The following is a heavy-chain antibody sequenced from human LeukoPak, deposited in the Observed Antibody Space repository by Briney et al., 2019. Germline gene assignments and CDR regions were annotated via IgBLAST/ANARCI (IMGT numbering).Heavy chain of an antibody. Sequence: QTGGSLRLSCAASGFTVSSNYVSWVRQAPGKGLEWVSVIYSSGSTYYADSVKGRFTISRDNSKNTLYLQMNSLRAEDTAVYYCARSGYNYYDSSGYSLAFDYWGQGTLVTVSS. CDR3: ARSGYNYYDSSGYSLAFDY. CDR2: IYSSGST. D-gene: IGHD3-22*01. CDR1: GFTVSSNY. V-gene: IGHV3-53*01. J-gene: IGHJ4*02.